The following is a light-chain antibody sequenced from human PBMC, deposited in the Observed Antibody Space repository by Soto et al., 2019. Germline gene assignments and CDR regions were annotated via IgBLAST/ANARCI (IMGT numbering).Light chain of an antibody. Sequence: QSALTQPRSVSGSPGQSVTISCTGTSSDVGGYNYVSWYQQHPGKAPKLMIYDVSKRPSGVPDRFSGSKSGNTASLTISGLQAEDEADYYCSSYISSSIPYVFGPGTKLTVL. CDR3: SSYISSSIPYV. CDR2: DVS. CDR1: SSDVGGYNY. V-gene: IGLV2-11*01. J-gene: IGLJ1*01.